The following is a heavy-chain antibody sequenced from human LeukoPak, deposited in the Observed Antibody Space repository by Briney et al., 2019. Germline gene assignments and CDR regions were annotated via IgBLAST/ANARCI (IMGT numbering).Heavy chain of an antibody. J-gene: IGHJ4*02. CDR3: AKDVSSGWNCFDY. Sequence: GGSLRLSCAASGFTFDDYTMHWVRQAPGKGLEWVSLISWDGGSTYYADSVKGRFTISRDNSKNSLYLQMNSLRTEDTALYYCAKDVSSGWNCFDYWGQGTLVTVSS. D-gene: IGHD6-19*01. CDR2: ISWDGGST. V-gene: IGHV3-43*01. CDR1: GFTFDDYT.